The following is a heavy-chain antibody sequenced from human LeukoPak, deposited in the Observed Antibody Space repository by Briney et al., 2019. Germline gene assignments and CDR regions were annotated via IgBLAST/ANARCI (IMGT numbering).Heavy chain of an antibody. V-gene: IGHV1-8*01. Sequence: ASVKVSCKASGYTFTSYDINWVRQATGQGPEWMGWMNPNSGNTGYAQKFQGRVTMTRNTSISTAYMELSSLRSEDTAVYYCARKGITGNYYYYGMDVWGQGTTVTVSS. J-gene: IGHJ6*02. CDR2: MNPNSGNT. CDR3: ARKGITGNYYYYGMDV. CDR1: GYTFTSYD. D-gene: IGHD1-20*01.